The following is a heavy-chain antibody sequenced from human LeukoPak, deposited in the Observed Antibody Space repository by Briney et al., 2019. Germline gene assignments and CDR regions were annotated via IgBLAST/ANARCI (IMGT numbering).Heavy chain of an antibody. J-gene: IGHJ4*02. V-gene: IGHV7-4-1*02. CDR2: VNTKTGKP. CDR3: ASGPSGFNY. Sequence: ASVKVSCKASGYTIISYAMNWVRQAPGQGLEWMGWVNTKTGKPTYAQGFTGRFVFSLDTSVSTAYFQITSLEAEDTAFYYCASGPSGFNYWGQGTLVTVSS. CDR1: GYTIISYA.